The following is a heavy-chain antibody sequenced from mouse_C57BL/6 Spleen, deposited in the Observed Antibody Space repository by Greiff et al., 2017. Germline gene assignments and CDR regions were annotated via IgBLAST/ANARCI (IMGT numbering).Heavy chain of an antibody. D-gene: IGHD3-2*02. V-gene: IGHV1-19*01. CDR2: INPYNGGT. J-gene: IGHJ2*01. Sequence: EVKLMESGPVLVKPGASVKMSCKASGYTFTDYYMNWVKQSHGKSLEWIGVINPYNGGTSYNQKFKGKATLTVDKSSSTAYMELNSLTSEDSAVYYCARGSSGYVIDYWGQGTTLTVSS. CDR1: GYTFTDYY. CDR3: ARGSSGYVIDY.